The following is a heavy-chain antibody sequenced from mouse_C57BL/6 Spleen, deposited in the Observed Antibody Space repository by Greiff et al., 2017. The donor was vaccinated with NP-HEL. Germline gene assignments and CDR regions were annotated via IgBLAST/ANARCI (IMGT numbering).Heavy chain of an antibody. CDR1: GYTFTDYY. CDR3: ARSNYALYYAMDY. J-gene: IGHJ4*01. V-gene: IGHV1-26*01. Sequence: EVQLQQSGPELVKPGASVKISCKASGYTFTDYYMNWVKQSHGKSLEWIGDINPNNGGTSYNQKFKGKATLTVDKSSSTAYMELRSLTSEDSAVYYCARSNYALYYAMDYWGQGTSVTVSS. D-gene: IGHD2-5*01. CDR2: INPNNGGT.